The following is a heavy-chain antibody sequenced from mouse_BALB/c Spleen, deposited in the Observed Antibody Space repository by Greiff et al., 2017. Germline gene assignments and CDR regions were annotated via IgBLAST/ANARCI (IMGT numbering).Heavy chain of an antibody. J-gene: IGHJ4*01. CDR3: ARGAYYRYVAMDY. CDR2: IYWDDDK. Sequence: QVTLKESGPGILQPSQTLSLTCSFSGFSLSTSGMGVSWIRQPSGKGLEWLAHIYWDDDKRYNPSLKSRLTISKDTSSNQVFLKITSVDTADTATYYCARGAYYRYVAMDYWGQGTSVTVSS. V-gene: IGHV8-12*01. CDR1: GFSLSTSGMG. D-gene: IGHD2-14*01.